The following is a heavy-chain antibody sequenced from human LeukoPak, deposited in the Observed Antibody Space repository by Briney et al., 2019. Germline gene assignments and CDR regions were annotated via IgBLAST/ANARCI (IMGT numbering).Heavy chain of an antibody. CDR3: ARDQGSLTRSWYTGY. V-gene: IGHV1-2*06. CDR2: INPYSGDT. D-gene: IGHD6-13*01. Sequence: GASVKVSCKACVYSFTGYHIHWVRQAPGQGLEWMGRINPYSGDTNFAQKFQGRVTMTRDTSITTAYMDLSSLTPDDTAVYFCARDQGSLTRSWYTGYWGQGTQVTVSS. J-gene: IGHJ4*02. CDR1: VYSFTGYH.